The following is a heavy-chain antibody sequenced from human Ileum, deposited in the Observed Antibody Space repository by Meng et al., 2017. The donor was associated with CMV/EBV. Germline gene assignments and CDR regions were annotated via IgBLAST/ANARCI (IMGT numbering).Heavy chain of an antibody. CDR3: ARRPSSYYDDTGYYFADF. Sequence: LTANGVGVAWSRQPPGKALEWLALIYWDDDKRYSPSLKNRLTITKDTSKNHVVLIMTNMDPVDTGTYYCARRPSSYYDDTGYYFADFWGQGTLVTVSS. D-gene: IGHD3-22*01. CDR1: LTANGVG. J-gene: IGHJ4*02. CDR2: IYWDDDK. V-gene: IGHV2-5*02.